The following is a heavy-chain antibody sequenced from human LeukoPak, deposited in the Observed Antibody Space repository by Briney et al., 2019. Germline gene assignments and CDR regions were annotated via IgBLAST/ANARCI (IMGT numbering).Heavy chain of an antibody. CDR3: AKEKRRITMIVVVRGDDAFDI. Sequence: GGSLRLSCAASGFTVSSNYMSWVRQAPGKGLEWVSVIYSGGSTYYADSVKGRFTISRDNSKNTLYLQMNSLRAEDTAVYYCAKEKRRITMIVVVRGDDAFDIWGQGTMVTVSS. D-gene: IGHD3-22*01. CDR1: GFTVSSNY. V-gene: IGHV3-53*01. CDR2: IYSGGST. J-gene: IGHJ3*02.